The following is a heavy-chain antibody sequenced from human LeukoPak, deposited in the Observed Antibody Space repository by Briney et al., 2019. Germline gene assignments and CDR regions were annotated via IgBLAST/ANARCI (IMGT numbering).Heavy chain of an antibody. CDR3: ARILRYFDRDYYYYYMDV. CDR2: ISSSGSTI. Sequence: PGGSLRLSCAASGFTFSSYEMNWVRQAPGKGLEWVSYISSSGSTIYYADSVKGRFTISRDNAKNSLYLQMNSLRAEDTAVYYCARILRYFDRDYYYYYMDVWGKGTTVTISS. D-gene: IGHD3-9*01. V-gene: IGHV3-48*03. J-gene: IGHJ6*03. CDR1: GFTFSSYE.